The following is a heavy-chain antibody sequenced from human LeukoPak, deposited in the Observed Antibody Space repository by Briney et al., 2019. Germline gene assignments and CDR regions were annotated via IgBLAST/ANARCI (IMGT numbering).Heavy chain of an antibody. J-gene: IGHJ4*02. CDR3: ATTGLYDSSGYYGNDY. D-gene: IGHD3-22*01. V-gene: IGHV4-34*01. Sequence: SETLSLTCAVYGASFSTYYWSWIRQPPGKGLEWIGDINHSGRTNYNPSLKSRVTISVDTSKNQFSLKLNSVTAADTVVYYCATTGLYDSSGYYGNDYWGQGTLVTVSS. CDR1: GASFSTYY. CDR2: INHSGRT.